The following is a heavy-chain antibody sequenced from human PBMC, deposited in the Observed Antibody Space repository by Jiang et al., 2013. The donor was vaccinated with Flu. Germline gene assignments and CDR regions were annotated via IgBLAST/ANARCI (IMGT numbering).Heavy chain of an antibody. J-gene: IGHJ4*02. V-gene: IGHV1-18*01. CDR1: GYTFTNYG. CDR2: ISATNGDT. D-gene: IGHD5-24*01. CDR3: VKDYDYNCDY. Sequence: GAEVKKPGDSVKISCKTSGYTFTNYGVTWVRQAPGQGLEWMGWISATNGDTHYPQKFQGRVTVTMDTSTSTAYMDLRNLRFDDTAVYYCVKDYDYNCDYWGQGTLVTVSS.